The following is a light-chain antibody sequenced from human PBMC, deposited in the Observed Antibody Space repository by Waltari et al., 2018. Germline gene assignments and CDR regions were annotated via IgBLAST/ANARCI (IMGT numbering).Light chain of an antibody. Sequence: ETVLTQSPGSLSLSPGETATLSCRASQSVGHTYLAGYQQRPGQAPRLLIYAASSRATGVPDRFSGSGSGSGSGTNFTLTISRLEPEDFAVYYCQQYGTSVFSFGPGTKVDF. CDR2: AAS. CDR1: QSVGHTY. J-gene: IGKJ3*01. V-gene: IGKV3-20*01. CDR3: QQYGTSVFS.